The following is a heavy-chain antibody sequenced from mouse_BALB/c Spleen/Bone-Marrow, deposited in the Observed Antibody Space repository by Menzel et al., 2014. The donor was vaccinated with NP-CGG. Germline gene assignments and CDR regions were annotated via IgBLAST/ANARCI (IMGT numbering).Heavy chain of an antibody. Sequence: QVQLKQSGAELVRPGTSVKVSCKASGYAFTNYLIEWVKQRPGQGLEWIGVINPGSGGTNYNEKFKGKATLTADKSSSTAYKQLSSLTSDDSAVYFCARGISTGYFDYWRQGTTLTVSS. CDR3: ARGISTGYFDY. J-gene: IGHJ2*01. D-gene: IGHD1-1*01. V-gene: IGHV1-54*01. CDR2: INPGSGGT. CDR1: GYAFTNYL.